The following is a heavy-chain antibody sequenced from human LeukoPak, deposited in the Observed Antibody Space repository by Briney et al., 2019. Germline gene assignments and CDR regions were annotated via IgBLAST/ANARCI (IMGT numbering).Heavy chain of an antibody. CDR1: GYTLTELS. Sequence: ASVKVSCKVSGYTLTELSMHWVRQAPGKGLEWMGGFDPEDGETIYAQKFQGRVTMTEDTSTDTAYMELSSLRSEDTAVYYCATAPKYYYDSSGYSNWFDPWGQGTLVTVSS. J-gene: IGHJ5*02. CDR2: FDPEDGET. V-gene: IGHV1-24*01. CDR3: ATAPKYYYDSSGYSNWFDP. D-gene: IGHD3-22*01.